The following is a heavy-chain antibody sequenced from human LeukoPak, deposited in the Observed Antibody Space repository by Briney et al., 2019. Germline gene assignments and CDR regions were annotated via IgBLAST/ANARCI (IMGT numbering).Heavy chain of an antibody. J-gene: IGHJ2*01. Sequence: GGSLRLSCAASGFTFSSCWMNWVRQAPGKGLEWVSGISISGGSTYYTDSVKGRFTISRDNSKNTLSLQMNSLRVEDTAVYYCAKDVRTGSISGYCDIWGRGTLLTVSS. CDR1: GFTFSSCW. CDR2: ISISGGST. CDR3: AKDVRTGSISGYCDI. D-gene: IGHD3/OR15-3a*01. V-gene: IGHV3-23*01.